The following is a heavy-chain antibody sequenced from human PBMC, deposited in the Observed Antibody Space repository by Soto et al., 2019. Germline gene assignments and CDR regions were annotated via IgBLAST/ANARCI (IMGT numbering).Heavy chain of an antibody. Sequence: EVQLLESGESLVQPGGSLRLSCAASGFTFSTFAMNWVRQAPGEGLEWVSSISGSGGNTQYADSVKGRVTISRDNSKNTLYLQMNTLRAEDTAVYYCAKCDVLMTTSGGWCNGFDPWGQGTLVIVSS. CDR1: GFTFSTFA. CDR2: ISGSGGNT. D-gene: IGHD2-21*01. J-gene: IGHJ5*02. CDR3: AKCDVLMTTSGGWCNGFDP. V-gene: IGHV3-23*01.